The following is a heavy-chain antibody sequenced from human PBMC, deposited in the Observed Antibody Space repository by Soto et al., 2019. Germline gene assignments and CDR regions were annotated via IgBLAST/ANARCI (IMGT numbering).Heavy chain of an antibody. J-gene: IGHJ3*02. CDR1: GDSIISSDFY. CDR2: IFYLGSS. CDR3: GRGGWLSDSFDI. Sequence: SETLSLTCTVSGDSIISSDFYWGWVRQPPGKGLEWIGSIFYLGSSYYNPSLKSRVTMSVDTSKNQFSLRLRSVTAADTALYFCGRGGWLSDSFDIWGQGTMVTVSS. V-gene: IGHV4-39*01. D-gene: IGHD3-22*01.